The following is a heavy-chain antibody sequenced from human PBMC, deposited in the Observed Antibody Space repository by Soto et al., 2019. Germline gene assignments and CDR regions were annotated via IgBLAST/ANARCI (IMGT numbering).Heavy chain of an antibody. CDR2: ISSSGSTI. J-gene: IGHJ4*02. CDR3: ARDTGSSWYDPFY. D-gene: IGHD6-13*01. Sequence: GGALRLSCAASGFTFSRYEMNLVRPVPGKGLEWVSYISSSGSTIYYADSVKGRFTISRDNAKNSLYLQMNSLRAEDTAVYYCARDTGSSWYDPFYWGQGTLVTVSS. CDR1: GFTFSRYE. V-gene: IGHV3-48*03.